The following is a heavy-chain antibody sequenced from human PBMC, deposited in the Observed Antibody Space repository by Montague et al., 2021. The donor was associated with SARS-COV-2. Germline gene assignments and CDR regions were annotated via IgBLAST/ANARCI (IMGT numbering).Heavy chain of an antibody. Sequence: PALVKPTQTRTLTCTFSGFSLSTSGVGVGWIRQPPGKALEWLALIYWDDDKRYSPSLKSRLTITKDTSKNQVVLTVTNMDPVDTATYYCAHRRLHTGSFDYWGQGALVTVSS. V-gene: IGHV2-5*02. D-gene: IGHD1-26*01. CDR1: GFSLSTSGVG. CDR3: AHRRLHTGSFDY. CDR2: IYWDDDK. J-gene: IGHJ4*02.